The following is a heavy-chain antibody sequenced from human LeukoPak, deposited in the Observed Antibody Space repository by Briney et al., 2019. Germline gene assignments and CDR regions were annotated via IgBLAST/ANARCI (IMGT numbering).Heavy chain of an antibody. CDR3: ARDHHRRHYDSQARDTFDI. V-gene: IGHV3-21*01. CDR2: ISRTSESI. Sequence: GGSLRLSCAASGFTFNTYSMSWVRQAPGKGLEWVSIISRTSESIFYADSVKGRFTISRDNAKNSLYLQMNSLRAEDTAVYYCARDHHRRHYDSQARDTFDIWGQGTMVTVSS. CDR1: GFTFNTYS. J-gene: IGHJ3*02. D-gene: IGHD3-22*01.